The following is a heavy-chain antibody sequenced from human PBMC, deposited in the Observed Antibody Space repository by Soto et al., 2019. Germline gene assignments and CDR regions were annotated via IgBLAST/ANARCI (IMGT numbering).Heavy chain of an antibody. V-gene: IGHV3-30*18. CDR2: ISYDGSNK. CDR1: GFTFSSYG. D-gene: IGHD3-22*01. Sequence: PGGSLRLSCAASGFTFSSYGMHWVRQAPGKGLEWVAVISYDGSNKYYADSVKGRFTISRDNSKNTLYLQMNSLRAEDTAVYYCAKEHTYYYDSSGHLDYWGQGTLVTVS. J-gene: IGHJ4*02. CDR3: AKEHTYYYDSSGHLDY.